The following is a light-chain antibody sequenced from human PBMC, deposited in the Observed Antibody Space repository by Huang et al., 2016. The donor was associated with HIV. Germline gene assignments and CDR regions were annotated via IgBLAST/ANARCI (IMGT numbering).Light chain of an antibody. J-gene: IGKJ1*01. CDR1: QSLLHSNGYND. V-gene: IGKV2-28*01. CDR2: LGS. CDR3: MQALQTTWT. Sequence: DIVMTQSPLSLPVTPGEPAAISCRSSQSLLHSNGYNDLDWYLQKPGQSPQHLIYLGSNRASGVPDRFSGSGSGTDFTLKISRVEAEDVGVYYCMQALQTTWTFGQGTKVEIK.